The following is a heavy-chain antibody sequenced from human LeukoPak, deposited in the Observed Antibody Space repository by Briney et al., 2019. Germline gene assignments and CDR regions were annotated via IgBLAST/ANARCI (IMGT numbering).Heavy chain of an antibody. CDR2: TYYRSKWYN. V-gene: IGHV6-1*01. J-gene: IGHJ4*02. Sequence: SQTLSLTCAIPGDSVSSNNAGWTWIRRSPSRGLEWLGRTYYRSKWYNDYAVSVKSRITISPDTSKNQFSLQLNSVTPEDTAVYYCARAVAGRLDYWGQGTLVTVSS. D-gene: IGHD6-19*01. CDR1: GDSVSSNNAG. CDR3: ARAVAGRLDY.